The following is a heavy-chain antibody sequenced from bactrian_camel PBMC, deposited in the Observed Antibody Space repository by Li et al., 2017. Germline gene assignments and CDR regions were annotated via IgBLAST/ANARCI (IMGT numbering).Heavy chain of an antibody. CDR3: AKSLGSWTFGS. Sequence: QVQLVESGGGLVQPGTSARLSCVASEFSLYMVWVRQAPGKGLEWVSDINSSGRNTNYADSVKGRFIISRDNAKNTLYLQLNSLKTEDTAMYFCAKSLGSWTFGSWGQGTQVTVS. J-gene: IGHJ6*01. V-gene: IGHV3S1*01. D-gene: IGHD2*01. CDR1: EFSLY. CDR2: INSSGRNT.